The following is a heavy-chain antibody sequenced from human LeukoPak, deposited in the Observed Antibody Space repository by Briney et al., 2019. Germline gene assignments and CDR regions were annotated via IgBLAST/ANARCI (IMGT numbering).Heavy chain of an antibody. CDR2: IIPIFGTA. CDR3: ARDGYSSSWNYFDY. D-gene: IGHD6-13*01. V-gene: IGHV1-69*06. Sequence: SVKVSCKSSGYTFTSYGISWVRQAPGQGLEWMGGIIPIFGTANYAQKFQGRVTITADKSTSTAYMELSSLRSEDTAVYYCARDGYSSSWNYFDYWGQGTLVTVSS. J-gene: IGHJ4*02. CDR1: GYTFTSYG.